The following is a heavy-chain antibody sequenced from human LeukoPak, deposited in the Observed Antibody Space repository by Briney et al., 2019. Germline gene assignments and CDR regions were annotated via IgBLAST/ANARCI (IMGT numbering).Heavy chain of an antibody. J-gene: IGHJ4*02. V-gene: IGHV1-69*04. CDR2: IIPILGIA. CDR1: GGTFSSYA. D-gene: IGHD4-17*01. Sequence: SVKVSCKASGGTFSSYAITWVRQAPGQGLEWMGRIIPILGIANYAQKFQGRVTITADKSTSTAYMELSSLRSEDTAVYYCARHHDYGDYYFDYWGQGTLVTVSS. CDR3: ARHHDYGDYYFDY.